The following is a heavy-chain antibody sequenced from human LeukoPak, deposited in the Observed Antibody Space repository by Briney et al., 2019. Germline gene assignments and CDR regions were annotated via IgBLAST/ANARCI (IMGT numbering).Heavy chain of an antibody. V-gene: IGHV3-53*05. D-gene: IGHD2-8*01. CDR2: IYSGGGT. Sequence: PGGSLRLSCAASGFTVSRNYMTWVRQAPGKGLEWVSVIYSGGGTYYADSVKGRFTISRDNSKNSLYLQMNSLRTEDTALYYCAKTSGYCTNGVCYSVDYWGQGTLVTVSS. CDR3: AKTSGYCTNGVCYSVDY. CDR1: GFTVSRNY. J-gene: IGHJ4*02.